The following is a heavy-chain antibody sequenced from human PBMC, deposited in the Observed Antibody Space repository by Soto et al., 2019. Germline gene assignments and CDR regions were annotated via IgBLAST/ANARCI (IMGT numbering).Heavy chain of an antibody. CDR3: ARGFRAAAETYYYYGMDV. CDR1: GYTFTSYD. CDR2: MNPNSGNT. J-gene: IGHJ6*02. D-gene: IGHD6-13*01. Sequence: HVQLVQSGAEVKKPGASVKVSCKASGYTFTSYDINWVRQATGQGLEWMGWMNPNSGNTGYAQKFQGRVTMTRNTSISTAYMELSSLRSEDTAVYYCARGFRAAAETYYYYGMDVWGQGTTVTVSS. V-gene: IGHV1-8*01.